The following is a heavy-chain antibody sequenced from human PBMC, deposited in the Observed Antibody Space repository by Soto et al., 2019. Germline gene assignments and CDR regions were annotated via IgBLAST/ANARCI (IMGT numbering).Heavy chain of an antibody. CDR2: IYYSGST. D-gene: IGHD6-13*01. Sequence: TSETLCLTCTVSDGSISSYGGSWIRQPPGKGLEWIGYIYYSGSTNYNPSLKSRVTISVDTSKNQFSLKLSSVTAADTAVYYCARASEGSRDAFDIWGQGTMVTVSS. CDR1: DGSISSYG. J-gene: IGHJ3*02. CDR3: ARASEGSRDAFDI. V-gene: IGHV4-59*01.